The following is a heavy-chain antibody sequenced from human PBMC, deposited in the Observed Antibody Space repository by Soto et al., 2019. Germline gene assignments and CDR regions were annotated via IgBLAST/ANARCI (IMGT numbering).Heavy chain of an antibody. CDR2: MNPISGNT. CDR1: GDPFSNYD. V-gene: IGHV1-8*01. J-gene: IGHJ6*02. CDR3: ARGRKGMDV. Sequence: QVQLVQSGAEVKKPGASVKVSCKASGDPFSNYDIKWVRQATGQGLEWMGWMNPISGNTGSARKCKSRIPMTRNTAIITAYMGLSSLSSEAAAVYYCARGRKGMDVWGQGTTVTVSS.